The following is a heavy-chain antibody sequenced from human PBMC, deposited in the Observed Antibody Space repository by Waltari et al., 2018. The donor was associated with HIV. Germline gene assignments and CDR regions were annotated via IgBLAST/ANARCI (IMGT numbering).Heavy chain of an antibody. J-gene: IGHJ4*02. Sequence: EVQLVESGGGLVEPGGSLRLSCAASGFPFSVAWLTWVRQAPGKGLEWVGRIKNKNDGGTIDYAAPLKGRFTISREDPKYTLYLQINSLKPEDTAVYYCTTIRTTWGYWGQGTLVTVSS. CDR3: TTIRTTWGY. CDR2: IKNKNDGGTI. CDR1: GFPFSVAW. D-gene: IGHD1-7*01. V-gene: IGHV3-15*01.